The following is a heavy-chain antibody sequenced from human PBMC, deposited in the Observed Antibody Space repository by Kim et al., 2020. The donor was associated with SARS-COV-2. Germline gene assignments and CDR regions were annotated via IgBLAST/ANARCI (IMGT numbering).Heavy chain of an antibody. CDR2: INPNSGGT. CDR1: GYTFTGYY. V-gene: IGHV1-2*06. CDR3: ARDRTRGTLPHDY. J-gene: IGHJ4*02. Sequence: ASVKVSCKASGYTFTGYYMHWVRQAPGQGLEWMGRINPNSGGTNYAQKFQGRVTMTRDTSISTAYMELSRLRSDDTAVYYCARDRTRGTLPHDYWGQGTLVTVSS.